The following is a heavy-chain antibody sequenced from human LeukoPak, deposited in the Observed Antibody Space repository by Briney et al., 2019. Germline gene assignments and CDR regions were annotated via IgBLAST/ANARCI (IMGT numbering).Heavy chain of an antibody. D-gene: IGHD3-10*01. CDR2: ISSNGGST. CDR1: GFTFSSCA. V-gene: IGHV3-64*01. Sequence: GGSLRLSCAASGFTFSSCAMHWVRQAPGKGLEYVSAISSNGGSTYYANSVKGRFTISRDNSKNTLYLQMGSLRSEDTAVYYCASGYGSGSYYMNYYYYMDVWGKGTTVTVSS. CDR3: ASGYGSGSYYMNYYYYMDV. J-gene: IGHJ6*03.